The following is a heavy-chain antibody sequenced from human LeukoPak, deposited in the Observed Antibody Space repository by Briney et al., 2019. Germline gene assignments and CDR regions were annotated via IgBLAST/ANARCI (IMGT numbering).Heavy chain of an antibody. J-gene: IGHJ5*02. CDR2: IYYSGST. D-gene: IGHD6-13*01. CDR3: ARGIAAAGSNWFDP. CDR1: GGSISSYY. V-gene: IGHV4-59*08. Sequence: NPSETLSLTCTVSGGSISSYYWSWIRQPPGKGLEWIGYIYYSGSTNYNPSLKSRVTISVDTSKNQFSLKLSSVTAADTAVYYCARGIAAAGSNWFDPWGQGTLVTVSS.